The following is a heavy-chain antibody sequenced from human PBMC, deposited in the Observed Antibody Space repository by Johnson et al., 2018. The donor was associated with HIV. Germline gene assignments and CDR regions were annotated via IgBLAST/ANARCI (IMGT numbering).Heavy chain of an antibody. D-gene: IGHD3-3*01. V-gene: IGHV3-11*04. CDR3: ARDGGYNLWSGWPPGAFDF. J-gene: IGHJ3*01. CDR1: EFTFSDSY. Sequence: QVQLVESGGGVVRPGRSLRLSCAACEFTFSDSYMNWIRQAPGKGLEWVSYISGSDGAIWYADSVKGRFTVSRDNAKNSFYLQMNSLRAEDTAVYYCARDGGYNLWSGWPPGAFDFWGQGTMVTVSS. CDR2: ISGSDGAI.